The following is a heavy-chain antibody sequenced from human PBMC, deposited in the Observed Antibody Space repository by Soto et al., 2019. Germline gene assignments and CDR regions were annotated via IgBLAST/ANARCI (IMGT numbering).Heavy chain of an antibody. CDR1: GDSTSSSFW. CDR3: ARYDFGTFDY. J-gene: IGHJ4*02. Sequence: QVLLQESGPGLVKPSGTLSLTCAVSGDSTSSSFWWSWVRQPPGKGLEWIGEIYHTESTVYNPSLKSRVTISVDKSKNQFSLNLDSVTAADTAVYYCARYDFGTFDYWGRGILVTVSS. CDR2: IYHTEST. V-gene: IGHV4-4*02. D-gene: IGHD4-17*01.